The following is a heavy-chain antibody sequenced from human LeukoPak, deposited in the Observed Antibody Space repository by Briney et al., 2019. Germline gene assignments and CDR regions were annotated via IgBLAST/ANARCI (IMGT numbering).Heavy chain of an antibody. Sequence: GGSLRLSCAASRFTFSTYWMSWVRQAPGKGLEWVANIKQDGGEKYYVDSVKGRFTISRDNSKNALYLQMNSLRAEDTAIYYCAKVTYGSGTYGAFDLWGQGTLVTVSS. D-gene: IGHD3-10*01. V-gene: IGHV3-7*03. CDR3: AKVTYGSGTYGAFDL. J-gene: IGHJ4*02. CDR2: IKQDGGEK. CDR1: RFTFSTYW.